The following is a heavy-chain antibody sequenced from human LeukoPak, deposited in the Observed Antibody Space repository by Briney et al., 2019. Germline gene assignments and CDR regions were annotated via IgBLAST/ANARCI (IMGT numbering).Heavy chain of an antibody. D-gene: IGHD4-23*01. CDR1: GGSISSSSYY. CDR2: IYLSGST. Sequence: SETLSLTCTVSGGSISSSSYYWGWIRQPPGKGLEWIGSIYLSGSTYYNPSLKSRVTISVNTSKNQFSLKLSSVTAADTAVYYCARGLTTVDPNWFDPWGQGTLVTVSS. J-gene: IGHJ5*02. CDR3: ARGLTTVDPNWFDP. V-gene: IGHV4-39*07.